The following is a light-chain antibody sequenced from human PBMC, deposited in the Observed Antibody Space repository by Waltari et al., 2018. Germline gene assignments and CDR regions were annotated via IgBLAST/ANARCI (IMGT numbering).Light chain of an antibody. J-gene: IGKJ1*01. V-gene: IGKV1-5*03. CDR2: KAS. Sequence: DIQLTQSPSTLSAFVGDRVTITCRASDSITDWLAWYQQRPGQAPKLLIYKASTSQSGVPPRFSGSGSGTEFTLTISSLQPEDFGIYYCQQYNNYPKMFGQGTKVEIK. CDR1: DSITDW. CDR3: QQYNNYPKM.